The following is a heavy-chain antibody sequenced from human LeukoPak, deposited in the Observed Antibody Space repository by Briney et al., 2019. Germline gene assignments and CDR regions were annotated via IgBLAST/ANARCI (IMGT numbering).Heavy chain of an antibody. Sequence: SETLSLTCTVSGGSISSSSYYWGWIRQPPGKGLEWIGSIYYSGSTYYNPSLKSRVTIPVDTSKNQFSLKLSSVTAADTAVYYCARYGQTAMVDYWGQGTLVTVSS. CDR2: IYYSGST. CDR1: GGSISSSSYY. D-gene: IGHD5-18*01. J-gene: IGHJ4*02. V-gene: IGHV4-39*01. CDR3: ARYGQTAMVDY.